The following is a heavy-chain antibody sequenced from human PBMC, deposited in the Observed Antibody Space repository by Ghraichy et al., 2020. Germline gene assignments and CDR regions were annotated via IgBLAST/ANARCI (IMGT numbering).Heavy chain of an antibody. CDR1: GYTLTSYD. D-gene: IGHD6-19*01. Sequence: ASVKVSCQANGYTLTSYDIYWVRQAAGQGLEWMGWLNPNSGFTGYAQKFQGRVTLTMNTSVNTAYMELSSLTSEDTGIYYCARVKYTSGRDFWGQGTLVTVSA. CDR3: ARVKYTSGRDF. CDR2: LNPNSGFT. V-gene: IGHV1-8*01. J-gene: IGHJ4*02.